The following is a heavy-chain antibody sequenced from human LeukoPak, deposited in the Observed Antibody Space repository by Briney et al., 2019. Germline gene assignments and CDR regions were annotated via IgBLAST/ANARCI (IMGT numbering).Heavy chain of an antibody. D-gene: IGHD3-3*01. CDR2: IKQDESEK. Sequence: GGSLRLSCAASGFTFSSYWMSWVRQAPGKGLEWVANIKQDESEKYYVDSVKGRFTISRDNAKNSLYLQMNSLRAEDTAVYYCARDQVYAFWSGRFDYYYYYMDVWGNGTTVTVSS. CDR3: ARDQVYAFWSGRFDYYYYYMDV. V-gene: IGHV3-7*01. CDR1: GFTFSSYW. J-gene: IGHJ6*03.